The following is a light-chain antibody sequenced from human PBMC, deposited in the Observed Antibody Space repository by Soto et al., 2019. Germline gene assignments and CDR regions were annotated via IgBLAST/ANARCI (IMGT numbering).Light chain of an antibody. V-gene: IGKV3-15*01. CDR2: DAS. CDR1: QSLSSS. CDR3: LHYFLLRT. Sequence: EIVMTQSPATLSVSPGERATLSSRASQSLSSSLAWNQQKPGQAPRLLNYDASTRASDIPARFRGSGSGTEFTLTISSLQSEDSAVYYCLHYFLLRTFGQGTKVEIK. J-gene: IGKJ1*01.